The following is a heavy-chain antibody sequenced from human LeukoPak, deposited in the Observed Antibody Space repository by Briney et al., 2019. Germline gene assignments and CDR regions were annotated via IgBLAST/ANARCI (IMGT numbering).Heavy chain of an antibody. CDR2: IRYDGITK. CDR1: GFSFSGYG. V-gene: IGHV3-30*02. J-gene: IGHJ4*02. D-gene: IGHD3-10*01. CDR3: AREGYYYGSGSYYVFDY. Sequence: GGSLRLSCAASGFSFSGYGMHWVRQVPGKGLEWVAFIRYDGITKFYIDSVKGRFTISRDNAKNTLYLQMNSLRAEDTAVYYCAREGYYYGSGSYYVFDYWGQGTLVTVSS.